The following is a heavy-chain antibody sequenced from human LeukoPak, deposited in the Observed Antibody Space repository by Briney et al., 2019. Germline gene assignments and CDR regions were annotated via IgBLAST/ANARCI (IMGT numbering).Heavy chain of an antibody. CDR1: GFTFRIHW. CDR2: ISSSSSYI. V-gene: IGHV3-21*01. J-gene: IGHJ6*02. CDR3: ARDLRWVYYYGMDV. Sequence: GGSPRLSCAASGFTFRIHWLSWVRQAPGKGLEWVSSISSSSSYIYYADSVKGRFTISRDNAKNSLYLQMNSLRAEDTAVYYCARDLRWVYYYGMDVWGQGTTVTVSS. D-gene: IGHD2-21*01.